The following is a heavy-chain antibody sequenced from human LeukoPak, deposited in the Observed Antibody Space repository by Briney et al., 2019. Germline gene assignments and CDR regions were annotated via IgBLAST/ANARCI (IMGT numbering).Heavy chain of an antibody. D-gene: IGHD3-10*01. Sequence: ASVKVSCKASGYTFTSYGISWVRQAPGQGLEGMGWISAYNGNTNYAQKLQGRVTMTTDTSTSTAYMELRSLRSDDTAVYYCARDLITMVRGVIFLGDYWGQGTLVTVSS. CDR3: ARDLITMVRGVIFLGDY. CDR2: ISAYNGNT. CDR1: GYTFTSYG. J-gene: IGHJ4*02. V-gene: IGHV1-18*01.